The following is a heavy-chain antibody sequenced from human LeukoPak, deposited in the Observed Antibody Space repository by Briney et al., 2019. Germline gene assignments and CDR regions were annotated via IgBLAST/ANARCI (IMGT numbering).Heavy chain of an antibody. D-gene: IGHD2-15*01. CDR1: GGXISSYY. V-gene: IGHV4-59*01. CDR2: IHYSGST. J-gene: IGHJ4*02. Sequence: PSETLSLTCSVSGGXISSYYCSWIRQPPGKGLEWIGYIHYSGSTNYNPSLKSRVIISVDTSKNQFSLKLSSVTAADTAVYYCAREAPICSGGTCYDYWGQGTLVTVSS. CDR3: AREAPICSGGTCYDY.